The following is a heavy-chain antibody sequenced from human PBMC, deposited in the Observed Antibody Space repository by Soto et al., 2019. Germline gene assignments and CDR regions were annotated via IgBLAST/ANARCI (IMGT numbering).Heavy chain of an antibody. V-gene: IGHV3-30-3*01. J-gene: IGHJ4*02. CDR1: GFAFSRYV. D-gene: IGHD2-21*02. CDR3: AGSYCGDDCALDY. Sequence: ESGGGVVQPGRSLRVSCAASGFAFSRYVMHWVRQAPGKGLEWVAVISKDGNSKHYADSVNGRFTISRDNPKSTLSLQMSSLRAEDTAVYYCAGSYCGDDCALDYWGQGTLVTVSS. CDR2: ISKDGNSK.